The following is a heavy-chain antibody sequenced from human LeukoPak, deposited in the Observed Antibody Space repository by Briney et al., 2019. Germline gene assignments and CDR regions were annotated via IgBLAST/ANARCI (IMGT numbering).Heavy chain of an antibody. CDR3: LKDPGRDSSGWYAF. Sequence: PGGSLRLSCAASGFIFSSYGMHWVRQAPGKGLEWVAVVWYDGSNKYYADSVKGRFTISRDNSKNTLYLQMNSLRAEDTAVYYCLKDPGRDSSGWYAFWGQGTLVTVSS. V-gene: IGHV3-33*06. CDR1: GFIFSSYG. CDR2: VWYDGSNK. D-gene: IGHD6-19*01. J-gene: IGHJ5*01.